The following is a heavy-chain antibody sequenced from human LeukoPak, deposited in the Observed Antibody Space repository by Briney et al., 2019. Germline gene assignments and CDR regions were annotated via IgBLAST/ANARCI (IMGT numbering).Heavy chain of an antibody. CDR1: GFTFSSYG. Sequence: GGSLRLSCAASGFTFSSYGMHWVRQAPGKGLEWVAFIRYDGSNKYYADSVRGRFTISRDNSKNTLYLQMNSLRAEDTAVYYCAKDTTPPKAGFDPWGQGTLVTVSS. CDR3: AKDTTPPKAGFDP. J-gene: IGHJ5*02. V-gene: IGHV3-30*02. D-gene: IGHD1-14*01. CDR2: IRYDGSNK.